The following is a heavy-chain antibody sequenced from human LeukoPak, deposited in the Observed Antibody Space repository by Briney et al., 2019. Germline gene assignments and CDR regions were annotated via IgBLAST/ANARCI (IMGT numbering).Heavy chain of an antibody. CDR2: IYYSGST. CDR1: GGSISSYY. J-gene: IGHJ4*02. CDR3: ARDRDGYKFDY. D-gene: IGHD5-24*01. Sequence: SETLSLTCTVSGGSISSYYWSWIRQPPGKGLEWIGYIYYSGSTNYSPSLKSRVTISVDTSKNQFSLKLSSVTAADTAVYYCARDRDGYKFDYWGQGTLVTVSS. V-gene: IGHV4-59*01.